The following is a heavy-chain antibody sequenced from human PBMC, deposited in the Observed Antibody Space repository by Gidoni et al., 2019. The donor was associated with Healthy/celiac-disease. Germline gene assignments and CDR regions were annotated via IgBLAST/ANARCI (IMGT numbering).Heavy chain of an antibody. CDR3: AGQGADYYGSGSYYGEFDY. CDR2: INPSGGST. J-gene: IGHJ4*02. CDR1: GYTFTSSY. V-gene: IGHV1-46*01. Sequence: QVQLVQSGAEVKKPGASVTVSCKASGYTFTSSYMHWVRQAPGQGLEWMGIINPSGGSTSYAQKFQGRVTMTRDTSTSTVYMELSSLRSEDTAVYYCAGQGADYYGSGSYYGEFDYWGQGTLVTVSS. D-gene: IGHD3-10*01.